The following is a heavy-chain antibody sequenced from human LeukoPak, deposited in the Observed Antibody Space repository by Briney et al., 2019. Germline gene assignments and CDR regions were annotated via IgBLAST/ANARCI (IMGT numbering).Heavy chain of an antibody. J-gene: IGHJ4*02. V-gene: IGHV3-23*01. Sequence: PGGSLRLSCAASGFTFSSYAMSWVRQAPGKGLEWVSAISGSGGSTYYADSVKGRFTISRDNSKNTLYLQMNSLRAEDTAVYHCAKDSSGWYSGPRDYWGQGTLVTVSS. D-gene: IGHD6-19*01. CDR1: GFTFSSYA. CDR3: AKDSSGWYSGPRDY. CDR2: ISGSGGST.